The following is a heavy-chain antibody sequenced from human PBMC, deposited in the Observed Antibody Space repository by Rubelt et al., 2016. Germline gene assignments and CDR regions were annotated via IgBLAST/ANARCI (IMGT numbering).Heavy chain of an antibody. CDR2: IYYSGST. V-gene: IGHV4-31*11. D-gene: IGHD3-3*01. CDR3: ARAPYYDFWSGYLGDGMDV. J-gene: IGHJ6*02. Sequence: TLSLTCAVYGGSFSGYYWSWIRQHPGKGLEWIGYIYYSGSTYYNPSLKSRVTISVDTSKNQFSLKLSSVTAADTAVYYCARAPYYDFWSGYLGDGMDVWGQGTTVTVSS. CDR1: GGSFSGYY.